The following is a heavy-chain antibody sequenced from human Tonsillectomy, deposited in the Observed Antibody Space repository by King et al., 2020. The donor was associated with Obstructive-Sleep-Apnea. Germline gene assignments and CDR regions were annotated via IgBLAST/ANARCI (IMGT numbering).Heavy chain of an antibody. CDR2: ISTDGRNK. D-gene: IGHD2-15*01. CDR3: VGVDGGHAGAYQYNYALDV. V-gene: IGHV3-30*04. CDR1: GFTFSSYA. Sequence: VQLVESGGGVVQSGRSLRLSCAASGFTFSSYAMHWVRQAPGKGLDWVAGISTDGRNKYYTDSLKGRFTISRDNSKNTLYVQMNSLRVEDTAVYYCVGVDGGHAGAYQYNYALDVWGQGTTVTVSS. J-gene: IGHJ6*02.